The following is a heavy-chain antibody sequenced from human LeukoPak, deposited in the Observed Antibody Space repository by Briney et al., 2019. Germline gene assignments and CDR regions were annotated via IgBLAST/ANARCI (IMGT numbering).Heavy chain of an antibody. Sequence: GGSLRLSRAASGFTFSSYGMHWVRQAPGKGLEWVAFIRYDGSNKYYADSVKGRFTISRDNSKNTLYLQMNSLRAEDTAVYYCAKELDTAMDPQYYFDYWGQGTLVTVSS. CDR1: GFTFSSYG. D-gene: IGHD5-18*01. J-gene: IGHJ4*02. CDR2: IRYDGSNK. CDR3: AKELDTAMDPQYYFDY. V-gene: IGHV3-30*02.